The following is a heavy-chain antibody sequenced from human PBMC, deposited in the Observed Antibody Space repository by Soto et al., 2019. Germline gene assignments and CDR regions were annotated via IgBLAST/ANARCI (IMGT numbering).Heavy chain of an antibody. CDR3: ARARDLYSDNFFASCDY. V-gene: IGHV3-30-3*01. D-gene: IGHD1-26*01. J-gene: IGHJ4*02. CDR2: ISYDGSNK. CDR1: GFTFSNYA. Sequence: QVQLVESGGGVVQPGRSLRLSCAASGFTFSNYAMHWVRQAPGKGLEWVTLISYDGSNKYYADSVKGRFTISRDNSKNTLFLQINRLRAEETAVFCCARARDLYSDNFFASCDYWGQGTLVTVSS.